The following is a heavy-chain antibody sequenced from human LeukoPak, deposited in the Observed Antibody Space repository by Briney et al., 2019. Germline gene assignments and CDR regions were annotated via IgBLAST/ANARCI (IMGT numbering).Heavy chain of an antibody. CDR1: GFTVSSNY. CDR3: AREDPIRRRDGYNYGGIWDY. CDR2: IYSGGST. D-gene: IGHD5-24*01. J-gene: IGHJ4*02. Sequence: HTGGSLRLSCAASGFTVSSNYMSWVRQAPGKGLEWVSVIYSGGSTFHADSVKGRFSISRDNSQNTVYLQMNSLRVGDTAVYYCAREDPIRRRDGYNYGGIWDYWGQGTLVTVSS. V-gene: IGHV3-53*05.